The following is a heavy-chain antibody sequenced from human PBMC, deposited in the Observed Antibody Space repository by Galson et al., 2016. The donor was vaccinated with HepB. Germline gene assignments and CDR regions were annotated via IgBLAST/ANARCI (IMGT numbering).Heavy chain of an antibody. CDR3: ARRFRYTYGPPYGMDV. D-gene: IGHD5-18*01. J-gene: IGHJ6*02. CDR1: GGSFSAYY. CDR2: INHSGST. V-gene: IGHV4-34*01. Sequence: SETLSLTCAVYGGSFSAYYWNWIRQPPGKGLEWIGEINHSGSTNYSPSLQSRVTISVDTSKNQFSLKMSSVTAADTAVYYCARRFRYTYGPPYGMDVWGQGTTVTVSS.